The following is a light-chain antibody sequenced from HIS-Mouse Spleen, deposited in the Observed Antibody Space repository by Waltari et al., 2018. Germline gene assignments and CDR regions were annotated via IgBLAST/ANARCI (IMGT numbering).Light chain of an antibody. CDR2: RNN. CDR1: RSTLASNY. Sequence: QSVLTQPPSASGTPGQPVTTSCSGIRSTLASNYVYWYQQPPGTAPKPLIYRNNQRPAGVPDRFSGSKSGTSASLAISGLRSEDEADYYCAAWDDSLSGVFGGGTKLTVL. V-gene: IGLV1-47*01. CDR3: AAWDDSLSGV. J-gene: IGLJ2*01.